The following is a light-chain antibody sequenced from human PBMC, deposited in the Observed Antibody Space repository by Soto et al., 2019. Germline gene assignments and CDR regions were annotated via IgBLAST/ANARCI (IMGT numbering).Light chain of an antibody. CDR3: QQYHIWYT. CDR1: QSVNSH. J-gene: IGKJ2*01. CDR2: EAS. Sequence: EIVMTQSPATLSVSPGERATLSCRASQSVNSHLAWFQQRPGQAPRLLMYEASTRSTGVPARFSASGSGTEFTLTISGLQSEEFAVDYCQQYHIWYTFGQGTELEIK. V-gene: IGKV3-15*01.